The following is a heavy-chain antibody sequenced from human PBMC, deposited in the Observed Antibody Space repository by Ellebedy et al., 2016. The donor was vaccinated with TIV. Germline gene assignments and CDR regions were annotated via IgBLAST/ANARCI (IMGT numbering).Heavy chain of an antibody. D-gene: IGHD3-10*01. J-gene: IGHJ6*02. CDR1: GGSVSDGSTRTTDYY. CDR2: TYHTGTT. CDR3: ARDQVVRGGYHGMDV. Sequence: SETLSLTXTVSGGSVSDGSTRTTDYYWSWIRQHPGKGLEWIGYTYHTGTTYYNPSLKSRLSISVDTSKNQVSLRLTSVTVADTAVYFCARDQVVRGGYHGMDVWGQGTTVTVSS. V-gene: IGHV4-31*03.